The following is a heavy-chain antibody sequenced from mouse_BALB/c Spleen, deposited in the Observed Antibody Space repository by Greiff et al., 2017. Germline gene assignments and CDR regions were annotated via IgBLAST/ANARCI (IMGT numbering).Heavy chain of an antibody. V-gene: IGHV2-2*02. J-gene: IGHJ2*01. CDR3: ARNGYGSSPYYFDY. Sequence: VQLVESGPGLVQPSQSLSITCTVSGFSLTSYGVHWVRQSPGKGLEWLGVIWSGGSTDYNAAFISRLSISKDNSKSQVFFKMNSLQANDTAIYYCARNGYGSSPYYFDYWGQGTTLTVSS. D-gene: IGHD1-1*01. CDR2: IWSGGST. CDR1: GFSLTSYG.